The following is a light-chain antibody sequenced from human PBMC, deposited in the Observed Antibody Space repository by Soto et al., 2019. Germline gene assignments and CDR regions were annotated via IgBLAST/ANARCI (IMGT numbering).Light chain of an antibody. J-gene: IGKJ1*01. V-gene: IGKV3-20*01. CDR1: QSVDSTY. CDR3: QHYDSFRT. Sequence: DIVLTHSPGTLSLCPWEIATLSCRASQSVDSTYIAWYQQKPGQAPRLLIFGASGRATGIPDRFSGSGSGTDFTLTISRLDPEDFAVYYCQHYDSFRTFGQGTKVDIK. CDR2: GAS.